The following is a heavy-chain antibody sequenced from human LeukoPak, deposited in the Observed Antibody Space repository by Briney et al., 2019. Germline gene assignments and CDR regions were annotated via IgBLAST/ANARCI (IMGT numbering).Heavy chain of an antibody. Sequence: SETLSLTYALYGRPLSGDSCRWIRQPPGKGLEWIGEINHSGSTNYNPSLKSRVTISLDTSKNQFSLKVSSVTAADTAVYYCVRGRIALGYSWGQGTLVTVSS. CDR1: GRPLSGDS. CDR3: VRGRIALGYS. CDR2: INHSGST. V-gene: IGHV4-34*01. D-gene: IGHD5-18*01. J-gene: IGHJ4*02.